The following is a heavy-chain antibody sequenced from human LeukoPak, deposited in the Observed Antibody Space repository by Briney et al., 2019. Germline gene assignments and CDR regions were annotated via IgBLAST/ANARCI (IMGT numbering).Heavy chain of an antibody. J-gene: IGHJ4*02. CDR1: GGSISSSSYY. CDR3: ARLDKSGWTGFDF. V-gene: IGHV4-39*01. D-gene: IGHD6-19*01. Sequence: SETLSLTCTVSGGSISSSSYYWGWIRQPPGKGLEWIGSIYYSGSTYYNPSLKSRVTISVDTSKNQFSLKLSSVTAADTAVYYCARLDKSGWTGFDFWGQRTLVTVSS. CDR2: IYYSGST.